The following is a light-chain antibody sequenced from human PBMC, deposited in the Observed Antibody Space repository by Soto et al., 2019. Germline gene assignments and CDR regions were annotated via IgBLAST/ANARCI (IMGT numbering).Light chain of an antibody. Sequence: QAAVTQPRSVSGSPGQAVAISCTGSRSDVGGYKHVSWYQQFPGKAPKLIIYDVSRRPSGVPDRFSGSKSGNTASLTISGLQAEDEGDYYCCSYGGGRTPLGFGGGTKVTVL. J-gene: IGLJ2*01. V-gene: IGLV2-11*01. CDR3: CSYGGGRTPLG. CDR1: RSDVGGYKH. CDR2: DVS.